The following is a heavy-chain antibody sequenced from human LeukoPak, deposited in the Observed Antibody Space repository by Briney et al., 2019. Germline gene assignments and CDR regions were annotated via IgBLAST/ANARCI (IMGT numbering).Heavy chain of an antibody. CDR1: GFTFSSYA. CDR3: AKDKKYSSSWYSSGFDY. Sequence: PGGSLRLSCAASGFTFSSYAMSWVRQAPGKGLEWVSAISGSGGSTYYADSVKGRFTISRDNSKNTLYLQMNSLRAEDTAVYYCAKDKKYSSSWYSSGFDYWGQGTLVTVSS. CDR2: ISGSGGST. V-gene: IGHV3-23*01. D-gene: IGHD6-13*01. J-gene: IGHJ4*02.